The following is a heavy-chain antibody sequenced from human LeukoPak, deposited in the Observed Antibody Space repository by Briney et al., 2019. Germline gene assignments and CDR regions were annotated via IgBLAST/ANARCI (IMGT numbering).Heavy chain of an antibody. CDR1: GFTFSSYA. Sequence: GGSLRLSCAASGFTFSSYAMHWVRQAPGKGLEWVALIRYDGSDKDYADSVKGRFTISRDNSQNTLYLQMNSLQPGDTTVYYCAKERVRGVSYFDFWGQGSLVIVSS. CDR3: AKERVRGVSYFDF. CDR2: IRYDGSDK. V-gene: IGHV3-30*04. J-gene: IGHJ4*02. D-gene: IGHD3-10*01.